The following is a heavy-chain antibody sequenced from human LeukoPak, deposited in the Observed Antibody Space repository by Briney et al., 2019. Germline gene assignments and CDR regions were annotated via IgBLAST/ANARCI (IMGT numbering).Heavy chain of an antibody. Sequence: SKTLSLTSAVSAGSFSGLFWSWIRQSPGQGLEWIGETDHSGRTNSNPSYKRRVTMSVGNGNTQFSLSFSSVGAAETAIYYCARRRGSLSGVVTYYYNGLDVWREGTTVIVST. V-gene: IGHV4-34*01. CDR3: ARRRGSLSGVVTYYYNGLDV. D-gene: IGHD3-3*01. J-gene: IGHJ6*01. CDR1: AGSFSGLF. CDR2: TDHSGRT.